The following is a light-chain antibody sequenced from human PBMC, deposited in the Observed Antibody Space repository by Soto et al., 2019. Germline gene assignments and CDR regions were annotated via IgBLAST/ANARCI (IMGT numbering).Light chain of an antibody. V-gene: IGKV1-5*03. Sequence: DPQMTQSPSTLSASVGDRVTITCRASQSISIWLAWYQQKPGKAPKLLIYKASNLDSGVPSRFSGSGSGTEFTLTISSLQPDDFATYYCQQYESYPLTFGGGTKVEMK. CDR1: QSISIW. CDR3: QQYESYPLT. CDR2: KAS. J-gene: IGKJ4*01.